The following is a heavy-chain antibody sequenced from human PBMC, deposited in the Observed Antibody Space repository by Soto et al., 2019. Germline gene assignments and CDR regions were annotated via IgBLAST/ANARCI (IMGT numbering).Heavy chain of an antibody. CDR2: IIPIFGTA. Sequence: QVQLVQSGAEVKKPGSSVKVSCKASGGTFSSYAISWVRQAPGQGLEWMGGIIPIFGTANYAQKFQGRVTITADESTSTAYMELSSLRSEDTAVYYCARDFFTMVRGVIGGGWFDPWGQGTLVTVSS. J-gene: IGHJ5*02. V-gene: IGHV1-69*01. CDR3: ARDFFTMVRGVIGGGWFDP. CDR1: GGTFSSYA. D-gene: IGHD3-10*01.